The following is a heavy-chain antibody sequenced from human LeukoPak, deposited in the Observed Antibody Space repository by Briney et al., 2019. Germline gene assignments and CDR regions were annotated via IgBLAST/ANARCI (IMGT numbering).Heavy chain of an antibody. CDR1: GFTFSSYA. Sequence: PGRSLRLSCAASGFTFSSYAMHWVRQAPGKGLEWVAVISYDGSNKYYADSVKGRFTISRDNSKNTLYLQMNSLRAEDTAVYYCARDGDIVVVVAATFDYWGQGTLVTVSS. J-gene: IGHJ4*02. V-gene: IGHV3-30*04. CDR2: ISYDGSNK. D-gene: IGHD2-15*01. CDR3: ARDGDIVVVVAATFDY.